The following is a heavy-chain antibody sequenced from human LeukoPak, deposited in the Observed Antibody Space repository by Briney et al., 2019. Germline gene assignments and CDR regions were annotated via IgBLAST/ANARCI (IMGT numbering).Heavy chain of an antibody. D-gene: IGHD3-10*01. CDR1: GLTFNRYA. J-gene: IGHJ4*02. CDR3: ARDRYYGSGSLVDY. Sequence: GGSLRLSCAASGLTFNRYAMHWVRQAPGKGLEWVAVISYDGSNKYYAGSVKGRFTISRDNAKNTLYLQMNSLRAEDTAVYYCARDRYYGSGSLVDYWGQGTLVTVSS. CDR2: ISYDGSNK. V-gene: IGHV3-30*04.